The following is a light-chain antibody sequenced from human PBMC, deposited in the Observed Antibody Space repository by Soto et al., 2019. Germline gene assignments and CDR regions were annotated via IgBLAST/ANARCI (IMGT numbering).Light chain of an antibody. CDR1: SSNIGAGYD. CDR2: GND. J-gene: IGLJ3*02. CDR3: QSYDSSLSGSWV. V-gene: IGLV1-40*01. Sequence: QSVLTQPPSVSGAPGQGVTISCTGGSSNIGAGYDVHWYQHLPGTSPKLLIYGNDNRPSGVPDRFSGSKSGTSASLAITDLLAEEEADYYCQSYDSSLSGSWVFGGGTQLTVL.